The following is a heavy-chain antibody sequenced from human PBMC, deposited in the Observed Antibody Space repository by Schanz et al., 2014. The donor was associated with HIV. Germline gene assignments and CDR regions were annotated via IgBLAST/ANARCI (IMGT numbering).Heavy chain of an antibody. Sequence: QMQLVQSGAEVKEPGASVKVSCKASGYNFINYDINWVRKATGQGLEWMGWMNPNSGNTGYAQKFRGRVTLTRDTSIDTAYMELNNLKSEDTAVYYCARGGGEYESSGHLQRSPFDHWGQGILVTVSS. J-gene: IGHJ4*02. CDR3: ARGGGEYESSGHLQRSPFDH. V-gene: IGHV1-8*01. CDR2: MNPNSGNT. CDR1: GYNFINYD. D-gene: IGHD3-22*01.